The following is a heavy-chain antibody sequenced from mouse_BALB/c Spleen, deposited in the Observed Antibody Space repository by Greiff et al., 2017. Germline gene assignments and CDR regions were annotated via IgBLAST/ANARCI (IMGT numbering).Heavy chain of an antibody. Sequence: QVQLQQSGPDLVAPSQSLSITCTVSGFSLTSYGVHWVRQPPGKGLEWLVVIWSDGSTTYNSALKSRLSISKDNSKSQVFLKMNSLQTDDTAMYYCATHYYGSSYLYAMDYWGQGTSVTVSS. J-gene: IGHJ4*01. CDR2: IWSDGST. CDR1: GFSLTSYG. D-gene: IGHD1-1*01. V-gene: IGHV2-6-2*01. CDR3: ATHYYGSSYLYAMDY.